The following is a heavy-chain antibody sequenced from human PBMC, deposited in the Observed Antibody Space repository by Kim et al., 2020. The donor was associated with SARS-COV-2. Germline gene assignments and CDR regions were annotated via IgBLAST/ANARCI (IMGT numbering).Heavy chain of an antibody. V-gene: IGHV3-43*01. Sequence: YYADSVKGRFTISRDNSKNSLYLQMNSLRTEDTALYYCAKGDYYGSGSNYWGQGTLVTVS. J-gene: IGHJ4*02. CDR3: AKGDYYGSGSNY. D-gene: IGHD3-10*01.